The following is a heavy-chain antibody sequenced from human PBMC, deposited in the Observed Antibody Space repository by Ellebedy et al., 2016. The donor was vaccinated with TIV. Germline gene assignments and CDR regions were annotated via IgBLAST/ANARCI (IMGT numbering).Heavy chain of an antibody. D-gene: IGHD3/OR15-3a*01. CDR2: INPSGGST. Sequence: ASVKVSCXASGYTFTSYYMHWVRQAPGQGLEWMGIINPSGGSTSYAQKFQGRVTMTRDTSTSTVYMELSSLRSEDTAVYYCARQGVEGLVIGPERDYYGMDVWGQGTTVTVSS. J-gene: IGHJ6*02. V-gene: IGHV1-46*01. CDR1: GYTFTSYY. CDR3: ARQGVEGLVIGPERDYYGMDV.